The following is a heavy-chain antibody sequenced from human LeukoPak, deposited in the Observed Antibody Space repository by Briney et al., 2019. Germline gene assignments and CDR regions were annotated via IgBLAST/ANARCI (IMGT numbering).Heavy chain of an antibody. CDR3: ARVRAPYYMDV. V-gene: IGHV3-20*01. J-gene: IGHJ6*03. CDR2: INWNGGST. D-gene: IGHD3-10*01. Sequence: GGTLRLSCAVSGFTFSIYGMSWVRQAPGKGLEWVSGINWNGGSTGYADSVKGRFTISRDNAKNSLYLQMNSLRAEDTALYHCARVRAPYYMDVWGKGTTVTISS. CDR1: GFTFSIYG.